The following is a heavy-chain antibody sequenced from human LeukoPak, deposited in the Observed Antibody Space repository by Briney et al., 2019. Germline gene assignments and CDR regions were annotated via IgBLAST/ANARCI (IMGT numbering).Heavy chain of an antibody. D-gene: IGHD5-18*01. J-gene: IGHJ4*02. CDR1: GYTFTSYA. CDR3: ARERREAMVTSGQNY. V-gene: IGHV1-3*01. CDR2: INAGNGNT. Sequence: ASVKVSCKASGYTFTSYAMHWLSQAPGQRLEWMGWINAGNGNTKYSQKFQGRVTITRDTSASTAYMELSSLRSEDTAVYYCARERREAMVTSGQNYWGQGTLVTVSS.